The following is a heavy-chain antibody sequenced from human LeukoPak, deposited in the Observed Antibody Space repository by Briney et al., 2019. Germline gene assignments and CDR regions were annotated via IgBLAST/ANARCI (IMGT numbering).Heavy chain of an antibody. J-gene: IGHJ4*02. CDR1: GYTFTSYG. Sequence: ASVKVSCKASGYTFTSYGISWVRQAPGQGLEWMGWISAYNGHTKYAQKFQGRVTMTTDTSTSTADMELRSLRSDDTAVYYCGRGFPPRRDYDSRGYSSYYFDYWGQGTLVTVSS. V-gene: IGHV1-18*01. D-gene: IGHD3-22*01. CDR3: GRGFPPRRDYDSRGYSSYYFDY. CDR2: ISAYNGHT.